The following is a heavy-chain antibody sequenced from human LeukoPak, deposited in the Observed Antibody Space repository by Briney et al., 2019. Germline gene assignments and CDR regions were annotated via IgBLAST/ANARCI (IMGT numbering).Heavy chain of an antibody. CDR1: GWSFRGYY. CDR3: ARRYSFGVVISGTWFAP. CDR2: INHSGST. J-gene: IGHJ5*02. D-gene: IGHD3-3*01. V-gene: IGHV4-34*01. Sequence: SEALSLTCAVYGWSFRGYYLRWVRQPPGKELERIGGINHSGSTNYNPSLKSRVTISVDTSKNQFSLKLSSVTAADRAVYYCARRYSFGVVISGTWFAPWGQGTLVIVSS.